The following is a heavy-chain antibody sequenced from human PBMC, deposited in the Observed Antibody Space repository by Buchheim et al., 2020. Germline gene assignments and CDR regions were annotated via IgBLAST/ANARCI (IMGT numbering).Heavy chain of an antibody. Sequence: EVQLLESGGGLVQPGGSLRLSCAASGFNFRIYGMSWVRQAPGKGLEWVSTISDNGGITEYADSGKGRFNISRDNSKNTLFLQMNRLTGEDTAVYYCASGSVGTTRRFDPWGQGTL. V-gene: IGHV3-23*01. CDR3: ASGSVGTTRRFDP. CDR2: ISDNGGIT. D-gene: IGHD1-7*01. J-gene: IGHJ5*02. CDR1: GFNFRIYG.